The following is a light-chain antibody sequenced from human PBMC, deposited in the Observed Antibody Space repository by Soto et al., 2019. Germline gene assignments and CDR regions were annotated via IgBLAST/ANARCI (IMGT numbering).Light chain of an antibody. CDR3: QTWGTGIQGV. V-gene: IGLV4-69*01. J-gene: IGLJ3*02. CDR2: LNSDGSH. CDR1: TGHSSYV. Sequence: HPVLTQSPSASDSLGASVNLTCTLSTGHSSYVIAWHQQQPEKGPRYLMKLNSDGSHSRGDEIPDRFSGSSSGAERYLTISSLQSEDEADYYCQTWGTGIQGVFGGGTKLTVL.